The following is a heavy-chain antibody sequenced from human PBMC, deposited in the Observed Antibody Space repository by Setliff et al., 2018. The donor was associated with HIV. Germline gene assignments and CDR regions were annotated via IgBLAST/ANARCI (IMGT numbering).Heavy chain of an antibody. CDR3: ARLGEHDTGDLDV. J-gene: IGHJ6*04. CDR1: GDSISSGGYY. Sequence: SQTLSLTCKVSGDSISSGGYYWTWIRKPAGKELEWIGHIYTSGNTNYNPSLKSRVSISVATSKNQFFLTLTSVTAADSAVYYCARLGEHDTGDLDVWGKGTTVTVSS. D-gene: IGHD1-1*01. V-gene: IGHV4-61*09. CDR2: IYTSGNT.